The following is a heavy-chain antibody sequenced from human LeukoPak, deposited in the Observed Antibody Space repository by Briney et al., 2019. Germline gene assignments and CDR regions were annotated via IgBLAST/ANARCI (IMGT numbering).Heavy chain of an antibody. V-gene: IGHV1-46*01. CDR2: INPSGGST. CDR1: GYTFTSYY. D-gene: IGHD3-10*01. CDR3: ARGHMLLWFGELLGPGAFDI. Sequence: ASVKVSCKASGYTFTSYYMHWVRQAPGQGLEWMGIINPSGGSTSYAQKFQDRVTMTRDTSTSTVYMELSSLRAEDTAVYYCARGHMLLWFGELLGPGAFDIWGQGTMVTVSS. J-gene: IGHJ3*02.